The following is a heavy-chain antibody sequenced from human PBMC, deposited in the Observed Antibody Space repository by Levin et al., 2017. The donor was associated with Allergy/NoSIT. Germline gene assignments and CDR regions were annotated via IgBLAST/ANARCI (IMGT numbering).Heavy chain of an antibody. D-gene: IGHD3-10*01. CDR3: AAYTMVRDNWFDP. V-gene: IGHV3-23*01. CDR2: ISGSGGST. Sequence: RGESLKISCAASGFTFSSYAMSWVRQAPGKGLEWVSAISGSGGSTYYADSVKGRFTISRDNSKNTLYLQMNSLRAEDTAVYYCAAYTMVRDNWFDPWGQGTLVTVSS. CDR1: GFTFSSYA. J-gene: IGHJ5*02.